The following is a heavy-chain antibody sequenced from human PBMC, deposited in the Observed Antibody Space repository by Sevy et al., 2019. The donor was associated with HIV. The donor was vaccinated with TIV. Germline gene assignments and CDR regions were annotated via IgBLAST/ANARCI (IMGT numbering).Heavy chain of an antibody. Sequence: GGSLRLSCAASGFTFSSYSMNWVRQAPGKGLEWVSYISSSSSTIYYADSVKGRFTISRDNAKNSLYLQMNSLRAEETAVYYCARVSDYDFWSGYSYFDLWGRGTLVTVSS. J-gene: IGHJ2*01. CDR1: GFTFSSYS. D-gene: IGHD3-3*01. CDR2: ISSSSSTI. CDR3: ARVSDYDFWSGYSYFDL. V-gene: IGHV3-48*01.